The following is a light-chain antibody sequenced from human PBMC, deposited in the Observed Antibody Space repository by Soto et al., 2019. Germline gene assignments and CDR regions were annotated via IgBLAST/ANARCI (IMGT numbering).Light chain of an antibody. J-gene: IGKJ1*01. CDR2: GAS. CDR1: QSVSSGF. Sequence: EIVLTQSPGTLSLSPGERATLSCRASQSVSSGFLAWYQQKPGQAPRLLIYGASNRATGIPGRFSGSGSGTDFTLTISRLEPEDFAVYYCQQYVTSPWAFGQGTKVDIK. CDR3: QQYVTSPWA. V-gene: IGKV3-20*01.